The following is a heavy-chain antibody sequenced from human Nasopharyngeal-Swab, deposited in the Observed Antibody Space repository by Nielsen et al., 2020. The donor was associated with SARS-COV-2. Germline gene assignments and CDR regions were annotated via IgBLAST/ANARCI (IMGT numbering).Heavy chain of an antibody. J-gene: IGHJ3*02. CDR1: GVTFSIYA. CDR2: INDYEDRL. Sequence: GESLKISCSASGVTFSIYAMHWVSQARGKGLEYVSTINDYEDRLYYADSVKGRFTISRDNSKNTLYLQMSSLRAEDTAVYWCVKDLRGNYAFDIWGQGTMVTVSS. V-gene: IGHV3-64D*06. D-gene: IGHD1-7*01. CDR3: VKDLRGNYAFDI.